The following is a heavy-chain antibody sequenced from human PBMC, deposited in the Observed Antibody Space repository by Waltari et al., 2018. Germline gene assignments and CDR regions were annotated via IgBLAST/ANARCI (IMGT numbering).Heavy chain of an antibody. CDR3: ARDRKARPRVITPVFDY. Sequence: QVQLVQSGAEVKKPGASVKVSCKASGYTFTGYYMHWVRQAPGQGLEWMGWINPNSGGTNYAQKVQGRVTMTRDTSISTAYMELSRLRSDDTAVYYCARDRKARPRVITPVFDYWGQGTLVTVSS. CDR1: GYTFTGYY. D-gene: IGHD3-22*01. J-gene: IGHJ4*02. V-gene: IGHV1-2*02. CDR2: INPNSGGT.